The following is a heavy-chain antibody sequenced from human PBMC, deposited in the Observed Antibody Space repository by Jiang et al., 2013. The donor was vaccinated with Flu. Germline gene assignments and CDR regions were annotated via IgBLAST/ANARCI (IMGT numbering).Heavy chain of an antibody. CDR2: TYYRSQWYN. V-gene: IGHV6-1*01. CDR3: ARDGAATHDAFDI. CDR1: GDSVSSNSAT. Sequence: QTLSLTCAISGDSVSSNSATWNWIRQSPSRGHGWLGRTYYRSQWYNNYAESVKSRITINPDTSKNQVSLQLNSVTPEDTAVYYCARDGAATHDAFDIWGQGTVVTVSS. D-gene: IGHD2-15*01. J-gene: IGHJ3*02.